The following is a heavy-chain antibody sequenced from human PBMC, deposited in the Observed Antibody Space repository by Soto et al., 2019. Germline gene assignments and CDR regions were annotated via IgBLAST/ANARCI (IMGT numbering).Heavy chain of an antibody. Sequence: PSETLSLTCTVSGGSISSSSYYWGWIRQPPGKGLEWIGSIYYSGSTYYNPSLKSRVTISVDTSKNQFSLKLSSVTAADTAVYYCAGGIAADWFDPWGQGTLVTVSS. CDR1: GGSISSSSYY. V-gene: IGHV4-39*01. J-gene: IGHJ5*02. D-gene: IGHD6-13*01. CDR3: AGGIAADWFDP. CDR2: IYYSGST.